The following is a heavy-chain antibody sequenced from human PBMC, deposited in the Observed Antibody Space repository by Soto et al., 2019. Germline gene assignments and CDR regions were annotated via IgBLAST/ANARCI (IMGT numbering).Heavy chain of an antibody. D-gene: IGHD4-17*01. CDR2: IYYSGST. Sequence: SETLSLTCTVSGGSISSSSYYWGWIRQPPGKGLEWIGSIYYSGSTYYNPSLKRRVTISVDTSKNQFSLKLSSVTPADTAVYYCARHGEDYYGGKRDWGQGTLVTVSS. J-gene: IGHJ4*02. CDR3: ARHGEDYYGGKRD. CDR1: GGSISSSSYY. V-gene: IGHV4-39*01.